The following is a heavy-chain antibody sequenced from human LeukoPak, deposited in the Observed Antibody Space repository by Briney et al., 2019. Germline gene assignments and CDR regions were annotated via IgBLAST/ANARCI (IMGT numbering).Heavy chain of an antibody. J-gene: IGHJ3*02. CDR3: ARGNTAMVSDAFDI. Sequence: ASVKVSCKASGGTFSSYAISWVRQAPGQGLEGMGGIIPIFGTANYAQKFQGRVTITTHESTSTAYMELSSLRSEDTAVYYCARGNTAMVSDAFDIWGQGTMVTVSS. D-gene: IGHD5-18*01. CDR1: GGTFSSYA. CDR2: IIPIFGTA. V-gene: IGHV1-69*05.